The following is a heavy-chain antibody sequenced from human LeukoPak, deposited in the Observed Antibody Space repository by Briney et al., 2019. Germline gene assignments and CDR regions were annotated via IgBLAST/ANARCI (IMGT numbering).Heavy chain of an antibody. CDR1: GFTFSGSA. Sequence: PGGSLRLSCAVSGFTFSGSAMHWVRQASGKGLEWVGRIRSKANSYATAYAASVKGRFTISRDDSKNTAYLQMNSLKTEDTAVYYCTSITDSSSWYGDNRWFDPWGQGTLVTVSS. V-gene: IGHV3-73*01. CDR3: TSITDSSSWYGDNRWFDP. CDR2: IRSKANSYAT. J-gene: IGHJ5*02. D-gene: IGHD6-13*01.